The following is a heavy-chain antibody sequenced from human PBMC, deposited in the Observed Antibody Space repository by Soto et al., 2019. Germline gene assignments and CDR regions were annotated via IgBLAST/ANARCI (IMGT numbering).Heavy chain of an antibody. D-gene: IGHD3-3*01. J-gene: IGHJ4*02. Sequence: DVQLLESGGGLVQPGGSLRLSCTASGFTFSNYAMSWVRQAPGKGLEWVSSMSGSGGSTYYADSVKGRFTISRDNSKKTLDLHMSSLRAEDTAFYYCAKEPNYDFWSGYRYFDSWGQGPPVTVSS. CDR1: GFTFSNYA. CDR2: MSGSGGST. CDR3: AKEPNYDFWSGYRYFDS. V-gene: IGHV3-23*01.